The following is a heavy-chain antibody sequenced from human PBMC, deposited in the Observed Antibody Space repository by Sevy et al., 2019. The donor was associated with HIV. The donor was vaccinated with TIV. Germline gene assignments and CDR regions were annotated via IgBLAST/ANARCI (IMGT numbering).Heavy chain of an antibody. J-gene: IGHJ4*02. CDR3: AGENAWGRDYS. Sequence: SENLSLTCTVSGGSITSLYWNWIRQPPGKGLEWIANIYYNGHINYNPSLKSRVTLSLDTSKNQFSLRLSSVTAADTAMYYCAGENAWGRDYSWGQGTLVTVSS. D-gene: IGHD1-26*01. CDR1: GGSITSLY. V-gene: IGHV4-59*08. CDR2: IYYNGHI.